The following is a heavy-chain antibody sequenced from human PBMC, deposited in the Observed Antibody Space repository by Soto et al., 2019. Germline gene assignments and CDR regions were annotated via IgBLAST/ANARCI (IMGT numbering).Heavy chain of an antibody. Sequence: QVQLQESGPGLVRPSETLSLTCTVSGGSITDRYYWSWIRQPPGKGLEWIGYMYYTGSTNYNPPLKSRVTMSADMSKNQVSLKLSSVTAADTAVYYCVRRATVTKNDAFDIWGRGTMVTVSS. CDR2: MYYTGST. CDR3: VRRATVTKNDAFDI. D-gene: IGHD4-17*01. CDR1: GGSITDRYY. J-gene: IGHJ3*02. V-gene: IGHV4-59*08.